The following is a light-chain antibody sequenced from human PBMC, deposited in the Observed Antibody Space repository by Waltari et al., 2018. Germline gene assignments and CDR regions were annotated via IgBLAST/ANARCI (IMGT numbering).Light chain of an antibody. V-gene: IGLV1-47*01. CDR1: YSNIGSNN. J-gene: IGLJ3*02. CDR3: AVWDDRLSGR. Sequence: QSALTQPPSASGTPGQRVTISCSGSYSNIGSNNVYWYQQLPGTAPKLLIRRKAPRPSGVPDRFSGSKSGTSASLAISGLRSEDEGDYFCAVWDDRLSGRFGGGTKLTVL. CDR2: RKA.